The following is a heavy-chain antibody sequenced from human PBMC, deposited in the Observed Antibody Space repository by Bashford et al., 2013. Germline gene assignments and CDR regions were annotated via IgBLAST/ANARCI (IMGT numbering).Heavy chain of an antibody. CDR2: ISYDANDQ. Sequence: GGSLRLSCAVSGLTFSRHAFHWVRQAPGKGLEWVAFISYDANDQKYADSVKGRFTISRDISKNTVYLRMKSVRGEDTAVYYCVSSHTNSDASGYFQSWGQGALVTVSS. D-gene: IGHD3-22*01. J-gene: IGHJ5*02. CDR3: VSSHTNSDASGYFQS. CDR1: GLTFSRHA. V-gene: IGHV3-30-3*01.